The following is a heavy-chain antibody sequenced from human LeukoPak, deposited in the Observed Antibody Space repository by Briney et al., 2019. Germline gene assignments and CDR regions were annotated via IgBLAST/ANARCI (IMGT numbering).Heavy chain of an antibody. CDR2: ISYDGSNK. D-gene: IGHD6-13*01. Sequence: GGSLRLSCAASGFTFSSYAMHWVRQAPGKGLEWVAVISYDGSNKYYADSVKGRFTISRDNSKNTLYLQMNSLRAEDTAVYYCAIRYRSCEIPNYFDYWGQGTLVTVSS. CDR3: AIRYRSCEIPNYFDY. CDR1: GFTFSSYA. J-gene: IGHJ4*02. V-gene: IGHV3-30-3*01.